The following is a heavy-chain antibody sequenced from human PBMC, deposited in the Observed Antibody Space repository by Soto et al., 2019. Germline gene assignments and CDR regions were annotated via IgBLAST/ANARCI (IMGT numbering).Heavy chain of an antibody. Sequence: QEQLVQSGAEVKKSGSSVKVSCKDTGGLFSSYAVSWVRQAPGQGLGWMGGIIPVFGTAYYAQKFQGRVTITADESTNTAYMELSSLRSEDTAMYYCARGGSGYVWFNEYWGQGTLVAVSP. D-gene: IGHD3-22*01. J-gene: IGHJ4*02. CDR3: ARGGSGYVWFNEY. V-gene: IGHV1-69*01. CDR2: IIPVFGTA. CDR1: GGLFSSYA.